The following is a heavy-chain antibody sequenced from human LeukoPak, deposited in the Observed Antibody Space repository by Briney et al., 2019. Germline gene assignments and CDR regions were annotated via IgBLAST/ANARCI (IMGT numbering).Heavy chain of an antibody. CDR3: ATAKWELPAGWFDP. Sequence: ASVKVSCKVSGYTLTELSMHWVRQAPGKGLAWMGGFDPEDGETIYAQKFQGRVTMTEDTSTDTAYMELSSLRSEDTAVYYCATAKWELPAGWFDPWGQGTLVTVSS. CDR1: GYTLTELS. J-gene: IGHJ5*02. V-gene: IGHV1-24*01. D-gene: IGHD1-26*01. CDR2: FDPEDGET.